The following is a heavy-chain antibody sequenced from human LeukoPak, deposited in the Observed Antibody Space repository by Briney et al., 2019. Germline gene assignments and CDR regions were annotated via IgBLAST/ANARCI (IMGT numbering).Heavy chain of an antibody. CDR3: ARGGVAAAGTFDY. CDR1: GGTFSSYA. D-gene: IGHD6-13*01. J-gene: IGHJ4*02. V-gene: IGHV1-69*13. Sequence: ASVKVSCKASGGTFSSYAISWVRQAPGQGLEWMGGIIPIFGTANYAQKFQGRVTITADESTSTAYMELSSLRSEDTAVYYCARGGVAAAGTFDYWGQGTLVTVSS. CDR2: IIPIFGTA.